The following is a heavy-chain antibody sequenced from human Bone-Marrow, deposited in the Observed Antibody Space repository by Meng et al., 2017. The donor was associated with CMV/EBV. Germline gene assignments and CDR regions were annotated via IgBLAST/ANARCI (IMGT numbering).Heavy chain of an antibody. V-gene: IGHV3-66*02. CDR2: MYSGGST. CDR3: ARDCRFYGDYGYYYYGMDV. D-gene: IGHD4-17*01. Sequence: GGSLRLSCAASGFTVSSNYMSWVRQAPGKGLEWVSVMYSGGSTYYADSVKGRFTISRDNSKNTLYLQMNSLRAEDTAVYYCARDCRFYGDYGYYYYGMDVWGQGTTVTVSS. J-gene: IGHJ6*02. CDR1: GFTVSSNY.